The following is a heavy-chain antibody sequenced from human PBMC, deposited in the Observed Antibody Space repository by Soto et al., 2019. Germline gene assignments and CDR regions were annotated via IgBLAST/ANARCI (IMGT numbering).Heavy chain of an antibody. Sequence: SETLSITCTVSGGSISSSLYYWGWIRQAPGKGLEWIGSIYYGASTYYNPSLKSRVTMSVDTSRNQFSLKLSSVTAADTAVYYCARLYRRDYVDYWGQGTLVTVSS. D-gene: IGHD3-16*02. CDR2: IYYGAST. V-gene: IGHV4-39*01. CDR3: ARLYRRDYVDY. J-gene: IGHJ4*02. CDR1: GGSISSSLYY.